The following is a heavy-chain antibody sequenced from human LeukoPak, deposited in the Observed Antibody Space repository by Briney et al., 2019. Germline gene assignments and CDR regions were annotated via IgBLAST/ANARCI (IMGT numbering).Heavy chain of an antibody. CDR2: IYYSGST. CDR1: GGSVSSGSYY. V-gene: IGHV4-61*01. Sequence: SETLSLTCTVSGGSVSSGSYYWSWIRQPPGKGLEWIGYIYYSGSTNYNPSLKSRVTISVDTSKNQFSLKLSSVTAADTAVYYCARVKGGGYFDYWGQGTLVTVSS. D-gene: IGHD2-21*01. CDR3: ARVKGGGYFDY. J-gene: IGHJ4*02.